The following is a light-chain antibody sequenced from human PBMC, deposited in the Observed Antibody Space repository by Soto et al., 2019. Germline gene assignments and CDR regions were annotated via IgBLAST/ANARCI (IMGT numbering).Light chain of an antibody. V-gene: IGLV1-40*01. CDR1: SSSIGAGYD. Sequence: QPVLTQPPSVSEAPGQRVTISCTGGSSSIGAGYDVHWYQHLPGTAPKLLIYGDSNRPSGVPDRFSGSKSGTSASLAITGLQAEDEGDYYCQSYDSSLSGRVVFGGGTKVTVL. CDR3: QSYDSSLSGRVV. CDR2: GDS. J-gene: IGLJ2*01.